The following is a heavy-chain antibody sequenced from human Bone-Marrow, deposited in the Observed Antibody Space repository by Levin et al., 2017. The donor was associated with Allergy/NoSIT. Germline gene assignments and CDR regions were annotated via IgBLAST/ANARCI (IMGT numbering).Heavy chain of an antibody. CDR2: ISSSGSTI. J-gene: IGHJ4*02. CDR3: ARVGYYYGSGSYYKSWWSSDY. CDR1: GFTFSDYY. V-gene: IGHV3-11*01. D-gene: IGHD3-10*01. Sequence: GESLKISCAASGFTFSDYYMSWIRQAPGKGLEWVSYISSSGSTIYYADSVKGRFTISRDNAKNSLYLQMNSLRAEDTAVYYCARVGYYYGSGSYYKSWWSSDYWGQGTLVTVSS.